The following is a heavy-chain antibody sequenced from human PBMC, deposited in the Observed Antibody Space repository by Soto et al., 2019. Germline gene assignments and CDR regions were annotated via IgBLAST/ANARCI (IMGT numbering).Heavy chain of an antibody. J-gene: IGHJ4*02. V-gene: IGHV4-30-2*01. CDR2: IYHSGST. Sequence: QLQLQESGSGLVKPSQTLSLTCAVSGGSISSGGYSWSWIRQPPGKGLEWIGYIYHSGSTYYNPSPQRRVTISVDRSKNQFPLNLSSVPAADTAVYYCARGMTTVTTYDYWGQGTLVTVSS. D-gene: IGHD4-4*01. CDR3: ARGMTTVTTYDY. CDR1: GGSISSGGYS.